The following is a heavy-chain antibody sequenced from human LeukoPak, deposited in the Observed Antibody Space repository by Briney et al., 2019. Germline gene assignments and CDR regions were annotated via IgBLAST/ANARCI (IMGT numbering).Heavy chain of an antibody. D-gene: IGHD6-13*01. Sequence: PSETLSLTCTVSGGSISSSSYYWGWIRQPPGKGLEWIGSIYYSGSTYYNPSLKSRVTISVDTSKNQFSLKLSSVTAADTAVYYCARDYAAGTDYYYYMDVWGKGTTVTVSS. CDR2: IYYSGST. J-gene: IGHJ6*03. V-gene: IGHV4-39*07. CDR1: GGSISSSSYY. CDR3: ARDYAAGTDYYYYMDV.